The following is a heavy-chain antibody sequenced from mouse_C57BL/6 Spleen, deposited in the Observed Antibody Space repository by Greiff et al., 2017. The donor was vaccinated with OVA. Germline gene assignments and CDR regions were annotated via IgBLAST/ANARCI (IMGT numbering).Heavy chain of an antibody. CDR2: INPNNGGT. J-gene: IGHJ2*01. CDR1: GYTFTDYY. CDR3: ARRVYYGSCSFDC. Sequence: EVQLQQSGPELVKPGASVKISCKASGYTFTDYYMNWVKQSHGKSLEWIGDINPNNGGTSYHQKLKGKATLTVDKSSSTDYMDLRSLSSEDSAVYYCARRVYYGSCSFDCWGQGATLAVSS. V-gene: IGHV1-26*01. D-gene: IGHD1-1*01.